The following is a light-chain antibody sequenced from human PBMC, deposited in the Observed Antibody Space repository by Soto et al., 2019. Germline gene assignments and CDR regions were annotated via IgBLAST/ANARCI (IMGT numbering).Light chain of an antibody. CDR3: QQSGSTLWT. CDR1: QSVSSTY. Sequence: EIVLTQSPGTLSLSPGERATLSYRASQSVSSTYLAWYQHKPGQAPRLLIYGASSRATGIPDRFSGSGSGSDFTLTISRLEPEDFAVYYCQQSGSTLWTFGQGTKVEIK. CDR2: GAS. J-gene: IGKJ1*01. V-gene: IGKV3-20*01.